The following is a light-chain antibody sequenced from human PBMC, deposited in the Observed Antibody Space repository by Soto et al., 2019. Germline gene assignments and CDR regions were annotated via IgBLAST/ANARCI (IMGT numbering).Light chain of an antibody. V-gene: IGKV3-11*01. Sequence: EIVLTQSPATLSLSPGERATLSCRASQSVRNQLAWYQQKPGQAPRLLIYDSSNRATGIPGRFSGSGSVTDFPLTSSRLEAEDFAFYYCQQRSSWPWTFGQGTKVEIK. CDR1: QSVRNQ. CDR3: QQRSSWPWT. CDR2: DSS. J-gene: IGKJ1*01.